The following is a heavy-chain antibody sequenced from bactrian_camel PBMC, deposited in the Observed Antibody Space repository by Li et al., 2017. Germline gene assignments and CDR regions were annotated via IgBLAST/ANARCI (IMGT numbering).Heavy chain of an antibody. J-gene: IGHJ4*01. CDR1: GIIFYDYC. CDR3: AKGLVHDYDGMGWHYIH. D-gene: IGHD3*01. CDR2: ITTDGTT. Sequence: QVQLVESGGGSVQAGGSLSLSCVASGIIFYDYCLGWVRQAPGKEDERELVSTITTDGTTRYVDSVKGRFTISQDNAKNTLYLQMNSLKTEDTAMYYCAKGLVHDYDGMGWHYIHRGPGTQVTVS. V-gene: IGHV3S53*01.